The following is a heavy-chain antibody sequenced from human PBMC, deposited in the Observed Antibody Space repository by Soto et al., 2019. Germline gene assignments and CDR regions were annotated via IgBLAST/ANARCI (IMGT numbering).Heavy chain of an antibody. J-gene: IGHJ4*02. CDR3: VRRPGCSTTTCYRQLDY. CDR2: IYPGDSDT. Sequence: GESLKISCKGSGYTFTTYWIGWVRQMPGKGLEWMGVIYPGDSDTIYSPSFQGQVTLSADKSISTAYLQWRSLQASDTAMYYCVRRPGCSTTTCYRQLDYWGQGTLVTVSS. V-gene: IGHV5-51*01. D-gene: IGHD2-2*01. CDR1: GYTFTTYW.